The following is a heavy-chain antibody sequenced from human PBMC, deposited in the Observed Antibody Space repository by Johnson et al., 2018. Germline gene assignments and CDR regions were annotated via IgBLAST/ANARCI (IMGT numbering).Heavy chain of an antibody. CDR2: YHYSGNT. J-gene: IGHJ6*03. CDR1: GGSISSSNYY. Sequence: QVQLVESGPGLVKXSETXSLXCLVSGGSISSSNYYWGWVRQPPGKGLEWIGSYHYSGNTFYKPSLESRVTISVDTFKNQFSLKLNSLTAADTAVYYVRVASGSGARNYFMDVWGKGTTVTVSS. CDR3: RVASGSGARNYFMDV. D-gene: IGHD3-10*01. V-gene: IGHV4-39*07.